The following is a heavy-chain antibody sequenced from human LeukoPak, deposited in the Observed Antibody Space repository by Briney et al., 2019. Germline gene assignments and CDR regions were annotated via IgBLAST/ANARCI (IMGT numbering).Heavy chain of an antibody. J-gene: IGHJ4*02. CDR2: INQGGSVT. CDR1: GFTFSTAW. CDR3: ARDHHPGAHDY. Sequence: PGGSLRLSCAPSGFTFSTAWMTWVRQAPGKGLEWLGNINQGGSVTNYVDSVKGRFSISRDNAKNTMYLQMSSLRVEDTAVYYCARDHHPGAHDYWGQGTLVTVSS. D-gene: IGHD1-26*01. V-gene: IGHV3-7*01.